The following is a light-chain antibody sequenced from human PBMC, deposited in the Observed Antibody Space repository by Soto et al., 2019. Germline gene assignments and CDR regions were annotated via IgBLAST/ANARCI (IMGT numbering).Light chain of an antibody. CDR3: GSYTATSPLVV. Sequence: QSALTQPASVSESPGQSITISCTGANSDVRIYDYASWYQQHPRKAPKLILYEVSNRPSGVSNRCSGFKSGNTASLTISGLQPEDEADYYCGSYTATSPLVVFGGGTQLTVL. CDR1: NSDVRIYDY. CDR2: EVS. V-gene: IGLV2-14*01. J-gene: IGLJ2*01.